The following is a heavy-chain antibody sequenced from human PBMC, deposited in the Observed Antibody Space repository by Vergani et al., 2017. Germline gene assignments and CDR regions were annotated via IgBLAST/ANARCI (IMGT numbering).Heavy chain of an antibody. CDR3: ARDFNLGRWRGCLGY. D-gene: IGHD4-23*01. Sequence: QVQLVESGGGVVQPGRSLRLSCAASGFTFSSYGMHWVRQAPGKGLEWVAVIWYDGSNKYYADSVKGRFTISRDNSKNTLYLQMNSLRAEDTAVYYCARDFNLGRWRGCLGYWGQGTLVTVSS. V-gene: IGHV3-33*01. J-gene: IGHJ4*02. CDR2: IWYDGSNK. CDR1: GFTFSSYG.